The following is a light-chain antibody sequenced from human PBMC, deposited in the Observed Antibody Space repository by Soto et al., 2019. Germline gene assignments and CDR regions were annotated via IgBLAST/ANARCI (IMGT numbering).Light chain of an antibody. Sequence: EIVMTQSPATLSVSPWERATLSCRASQSVGSDLAWYQQKPGQAPRLVIFGAPNRATGIPDRFSGSGSETDFTLTISRLEPEDFAVYYCQQYGSSRTFGQGTKVDNK. J-gene: IGKJ1*01. V-gene: IGKV3-20*01. CDR2: GAP. CDR1: QSVGSD. CDR3: QQYGSSRT.